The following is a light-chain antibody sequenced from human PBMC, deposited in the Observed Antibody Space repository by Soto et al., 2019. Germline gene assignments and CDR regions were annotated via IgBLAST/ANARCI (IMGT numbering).Light chain of an antibody. CDR2: DAS. CDR1: QSVSSY. V-gene: IGKV3-11*01. CDR3: QPLSYRPG. J-gene: IGKJ4*01. Sequence: EIVLTQSPGTLSLSPGERATLSCRASQSVSSYLVWYHQKPGQAPTLLIYDASNRSTGIPSRFSGSGSGTDFTLNNSSLYPEDFAVDYCQPLSYRPGFGGGTKVEIK.